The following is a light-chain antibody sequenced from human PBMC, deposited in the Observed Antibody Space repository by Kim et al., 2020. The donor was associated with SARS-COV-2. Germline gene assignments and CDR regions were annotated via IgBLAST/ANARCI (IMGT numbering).Light chain of an antibody. CDR3: QQYNSYPCT. V-gene: IGKV1-5*03. CDR1: QSISSW. Sequence: DIQMTQSPSTLSASVGDRVTITCRASQSISSWLAWYQQKPGKDPKILIYKASSLESGVPSRFSGSGSGTEFTLTISSLQPDDFATYYCQQYNSYPCTFGQGTKVDIK. CDR2: KAS. J-gene: IGKJ1*01.